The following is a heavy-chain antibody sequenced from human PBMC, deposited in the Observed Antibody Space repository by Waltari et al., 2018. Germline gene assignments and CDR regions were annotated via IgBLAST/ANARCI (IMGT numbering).Heavy chain of an antibody. D-gene: IGHD3-22*01. CDR3: TTSIGATHAFDI. J-gene: IGHJ3*02. V-gene: IGHV3-15*07. CDR1: GFTFSNAW. Sequence: EVQLVESGGGLVKPGGSLRLSCAASGFTFSNAWLNWVRTAPVKGLEWVGRIKSKTDGGTTDYAAPVKGRFTISRDDSKNTLYLQMNSLKTEDTAVYYCTTSIGATHAFDIWGQGTMVTVSS. CDR2: IKSKTDGGTT.